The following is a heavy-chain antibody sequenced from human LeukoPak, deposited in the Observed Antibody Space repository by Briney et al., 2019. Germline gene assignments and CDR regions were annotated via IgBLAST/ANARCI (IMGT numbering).Heavy chain of an antibody. CDR1: GGSISSYY. J-gene: IGHJ4*02. Sequence: SETLSLTCTFSGGSISSYYWSWIRQPAGKGLEWIGRIHTSGSTNYSPSLKSRVTMSVDTSKNQFSLKLSSVTAADTAVYYCARRSGYSSGWSFDYWGQGTLVTVSS. D-gene: IGHD6-19*01. V-gene: IGHV4-4*07. CDR3: ARRSGYSSGWSFDY. CDR2: IHTSGST.